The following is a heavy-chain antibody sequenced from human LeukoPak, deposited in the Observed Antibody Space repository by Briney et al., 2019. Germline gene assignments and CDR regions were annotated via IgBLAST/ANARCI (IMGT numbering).Heavy chain of an antibody. V-gene: IGHV4-28*03. CDR1: GYSISSYY. D-gene: IGHD3-10*01. J-gene: IGHJ5*02. CDR3: TRDSYYGSGSYQGALDP. CDR2: IYYSGST. Sequence: PSETLSLTCAVSGYSISSYYYWVWIRQPPGKGLEWIGYIYYSGSTNYNPSLKSRVTISVDTSKNQFSLKLSSVTAADTAVYYCTRDSYYGSGSYQGALDPWGQGTLVTVSS.